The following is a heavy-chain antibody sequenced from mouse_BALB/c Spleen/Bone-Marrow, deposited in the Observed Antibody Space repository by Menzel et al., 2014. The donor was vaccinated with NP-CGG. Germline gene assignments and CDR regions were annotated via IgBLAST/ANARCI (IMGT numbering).Heavy chain of an antibody. CDR2: IYPGDGDT. CDR3: ARDDFGPDY. CDR1: GYAFSSFW. J-gene: IGHJ2*01. Sequence: QVQLQQSGAELVRPGSSVKISCKASGYAFSSFWMNWMKQRPGQGPEWIGQIYPGDGDTNYNGKFKGKATLTADMSSSTAYIQLGSLTSEDSAVYFCARDDFGPDYWGQGTTLTVSS. V-gene: IGHV1-80*01. D-gene: IGHD3-1*01.